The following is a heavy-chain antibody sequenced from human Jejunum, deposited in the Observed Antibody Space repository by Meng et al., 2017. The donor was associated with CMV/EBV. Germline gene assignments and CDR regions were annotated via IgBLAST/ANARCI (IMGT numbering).Heavy chain of an antibody. CDR1: GFACDKYW. V-gene: IGHV3-7*01. J-gene: IGHJ4*02. CDR3: ARWGGEKSTSGFDY. CDR2: IKEDGSEK. D-gene: IGHD2/OR15-2a*01. Sequence: GFACDKYWMTWVRQAPGKGLEWVANIKEDGSEKNYVDSVKGRFTISRDNSDNSLYLQMSSLRADDTSVYYCARWGGEKSTSGFDYWGQGTLVTVSS.